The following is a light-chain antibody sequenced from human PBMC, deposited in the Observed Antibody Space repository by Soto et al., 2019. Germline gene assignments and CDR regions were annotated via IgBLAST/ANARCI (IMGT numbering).Light chain of an antibody. V-gene: IGLV2-14*01. CDR1: SSDVGGYNY. J-gene: IGLJ1*01. Sequence: QSALTQPASVSGSPRQSITISCTGTSSDVGGYNYVSWYQQHPGKAPKLMIYDVSNRPSGVSNRFSGSTSGNTASLTISGLQAEDEADYYCSSYTSSSTYVFGTGTKLTVL. CDR2: DVS. CDR3: SSYTSSSTYV.